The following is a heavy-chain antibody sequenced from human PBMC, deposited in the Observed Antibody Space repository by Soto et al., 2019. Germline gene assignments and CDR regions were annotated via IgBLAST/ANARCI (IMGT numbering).Heavy chain of an antibody. Sequence: QFTLKESGPVLVKPTETLTLPCTVSGFSLSNARMGVRWIRLPPGKALEWLAHIFSNDEKSYSTSLKSSLTTTQNTSKSQVVSTMTNIHPVDTATYYCARGGRSWPYNWLDPLGKVTLVTGSS. D-gene: IGHD6-13*01. CDR1: GFSLSNARMG. V-gene: IGHV2-26*01. J-gene: IGHJ5*02. CDR2: IFSNDEK. CDR3: ARGGRSWPYNWLDP.